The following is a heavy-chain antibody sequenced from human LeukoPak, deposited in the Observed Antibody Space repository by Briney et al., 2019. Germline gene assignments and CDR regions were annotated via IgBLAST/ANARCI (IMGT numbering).Heavy chain of an antibody. CDR3: ARVRRYGSAPLYSYGLDV. D-gene: IGHD3-10*01. CDR2: INNDGRST. CDR1: GFTFSSDA. Sequence: PGESLRLSCTASGFTFSSDAMDCVRQAPGEGVLWGSHINNDGRSTTYEDSVKRRLTISRDNAKDTLYLQMNSLRAEDTAVYYCARVRRYGSAPLYSYGLDVWGRGTTVTVSS. J-gene: IGHJ6*02. V-gene: IGHV3-74*01.